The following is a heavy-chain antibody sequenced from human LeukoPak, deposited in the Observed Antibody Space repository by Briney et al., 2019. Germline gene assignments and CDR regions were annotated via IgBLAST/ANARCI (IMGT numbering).Heavy chain of an antibody. Sequence: GGSLRLSCAASGFTFDDYAMHWVRQAPGKGLEWVSGISWNSGSIGYADSVKGRFTISRDNAKNSLYLQMNSLRGADTALYYCAKDVASSGWYLDYWGQGTLVTVSS. D-gene: IGHD6-19*01. CDR3: AKDVASSGWYLDY. CDR1: GFTFDDYA. J-gene: IGHJ4*02. V-gene: IGHV3-9*01. CDR2: ISWNSGSI.